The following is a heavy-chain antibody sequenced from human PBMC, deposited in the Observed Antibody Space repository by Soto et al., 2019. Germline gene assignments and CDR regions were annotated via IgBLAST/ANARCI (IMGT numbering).Heavy chain of an antibody. CDR1: GVTVSSYA. CDR3: VKALSARYNSAKAFDV. Sequence: GWSLRLSCAACGVTVSSYAMHWVRQAPGKGLEYVSAITSNGGSTYYPDSMNGRFTTFRDNSENTLYLQMSSLRAEDTAFYYCVKALSARYNSAKAFDVWGQGTMVTVSS. D-gene: IGHD2-2*02. J-gene: IGHJ3*01. V-gene: IGHV3-64D*06. CDR2: ITSNGGST.